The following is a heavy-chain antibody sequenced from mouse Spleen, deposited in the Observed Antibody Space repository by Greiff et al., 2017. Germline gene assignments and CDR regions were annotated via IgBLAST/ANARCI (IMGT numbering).Heavy chain of an antibody. J-gene: IGHJ2*01. D-gene: IGHD1-1*01. V-gene: IGHV1-81*01. CDR1: GYTFTSYG. CDR2: IYPRSGNT. Sequence: QVQLQQSGAELARPGASVKLSCKASGYTFTSYGISWVKQRTGQGLEWIGEIYPRSGNTYYNEKFKGKATLTADKSSSTAYMELRSLTSEDSAVYFCARWDYGSSYEDYWGQGTTLTVSS. CDR3: ARWDYGSSYEDY.